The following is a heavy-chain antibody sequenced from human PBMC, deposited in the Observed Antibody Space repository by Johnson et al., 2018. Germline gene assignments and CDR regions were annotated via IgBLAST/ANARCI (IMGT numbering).Heavy chain of an antibody. V-gene: IGHV3-74*01. CDR1: GFTFSSYW. J-gene: IGHJ3*02. CDR2: INSDGSTT. Sequence: VQLQESGGGLVQPGGSLRLSCAASGFTFSSYWMHWVRQAPGKGLVWVSRINSDGSTTSYADSVKGRFTSSRDNARNSLYLQMNSLRAEDTAVYYCARVGRYYDSSGYLTDAFDIWGQGTMVTVSS. D-gene: IGHD3-22*01. CDR3: ARVGRYYDSSGYLTDAFDI.